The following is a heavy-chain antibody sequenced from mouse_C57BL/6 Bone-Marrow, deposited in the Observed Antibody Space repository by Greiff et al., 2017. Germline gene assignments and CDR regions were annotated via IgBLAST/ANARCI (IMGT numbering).Heavy chain of an antibody. D-gene: IGHD1-1*01. CDR3: VRLGDYGSSYGAEYFDV. CDR1: GFSFNNYA. V-gene: IGHV10-1*01. Sequence: EVQLQESGGGLVQPKGSLKLSCAASGFSFNNYAMNWVRQAPGKGLEWVARIRSKSNNYATYYADSVKDRFTISRDDSESMLYLQMNNLKTEDTAMYYGVRLGDYGSSYGAEYFDVWGTGTTVTVSS. J-gene: IGHJ1*03. CDR2: IRSKSNNYAT.